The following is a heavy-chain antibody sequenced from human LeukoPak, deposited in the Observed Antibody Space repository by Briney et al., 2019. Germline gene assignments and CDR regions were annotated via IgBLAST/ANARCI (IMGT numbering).Heavy chain of an antibody. J-gene: IGHJ3*02. Sequence: SETLSLTCAVSGGSISSGGYSWSWIRQPPGKGLEWIGYIYHSGSTCYNPSLKSRVTISVDRSKNQFSLKLSSVTAADTAVYYCARDSTGGDAFDIWGQGTMVTVSS. V-gene: IGHV4-30-2*01. CDR3: ARDSTGGDAFDI. CDR2: IYHSGST. CDR1: GGSISSGGYS. D-gene: IGHD2-2*01.